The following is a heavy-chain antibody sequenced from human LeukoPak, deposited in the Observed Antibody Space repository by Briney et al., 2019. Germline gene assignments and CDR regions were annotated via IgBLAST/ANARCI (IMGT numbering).Heavy chain of an antibody. V-gene: IGHV1-2*02. Sequence: GASVKVSCKASGYTFIDYFIHWVRQAPGQGLEWMGWINPNSGGTNYAQKFQGRVTMTRDTSISTAYMELSRLRSDDTAVYYCARGGYSYGSIRFPDYWGQGTLVTVSS. D-gene: IGHD5-18*01. CDR2: INPNSGGT. J-gene: IGHJ4*02. CDR1: GYTFIDYF. CDR3: ARGGYSYGSIRFPDY.